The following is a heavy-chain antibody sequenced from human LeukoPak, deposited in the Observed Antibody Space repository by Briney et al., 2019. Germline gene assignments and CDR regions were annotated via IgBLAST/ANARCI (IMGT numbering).Heavy chain of an antibody. CDR1: GFTFSSYG. J-gene: IGHJ4*02. CDR3: ARDPTYYDILTTPWYFDY. V-gene: IGHV3-33*01. D-gene: IGHD3-9*01. CDR2: IWYDGSNK. Sequence: GGSLRLSCAASGFTFSSYGMHWVRQAPGKGLEWVAVIWYDGSNKYYADSVKGRFTISRDNSKNALYLQMNSLRAEDTAVYYCARDPTYYDILTTPWYFDYWGQGTLVTVSS.